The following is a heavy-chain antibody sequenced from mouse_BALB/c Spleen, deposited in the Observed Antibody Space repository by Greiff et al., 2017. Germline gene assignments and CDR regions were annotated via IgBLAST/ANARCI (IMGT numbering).Heavy chain of an antibody. CDR2: ISYSGST. Sequence: EVKLQESGPGLVKPSQSLSLTCTVTGYSITSDYAWNWIRQFPGNKLEWMGYISYSGSTSYNPSLKSRISITRDTSKNQFFLQLNSVTTEDTATYYCAKDGGYFDYWGQGTTLTVSS. CDR1: GYSITSDYA. D-gene: IGHD1-1*02. V-gene: IGHV3-2*02. CDR3: AKDGGYFDY. J-gene: IGHJ2*01.